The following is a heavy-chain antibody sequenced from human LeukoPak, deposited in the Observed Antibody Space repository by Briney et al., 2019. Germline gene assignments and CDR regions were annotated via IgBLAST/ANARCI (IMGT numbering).Heavy chain of an antibody. J-gene: IGHJ4*02. CDR2: IYSGDYVP. Sequence: GESLKIFCGSSGYSFSNYWNGWVRQRPGEGLEWVVIIYSGDYVPRFSRSCQGLVTISVDKSISTAYLQWSSLKASDNAMYYCAIPPGYCGNDCSFDHWGQGTLVTVSS. CDR3: AIPPGYCGNDCSFDH. V-gene: IGHV5-51*01. CDR1: GYSFSNYW. D-gene: IGHD2-21*02.